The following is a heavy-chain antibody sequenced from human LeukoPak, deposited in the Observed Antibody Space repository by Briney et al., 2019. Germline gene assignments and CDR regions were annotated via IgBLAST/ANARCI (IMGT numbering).Heavy chain of an antibody. Sequence: PGGSLRLSCAASGFTFSNYNMFWARQAPGKGLEWVSYITSSSNTVHYADSVKGRFTLSRDNAKSSLYLQMNSLRAEDTAIYYCARLLSGWYLADYWGQGTLVTVSP. CDR3: ARLLSGWYLADY. CDR2: ITSSSNTV. V-gene: IGHV3-48*01. J-gene: IGHJ4*02. CDR1: GFTFSNYN. D-gene: IGHD6-19*01.